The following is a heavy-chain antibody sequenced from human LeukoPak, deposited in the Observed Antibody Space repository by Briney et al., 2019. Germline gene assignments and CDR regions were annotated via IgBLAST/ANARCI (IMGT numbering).Heavy chain of an antibody. Sequence: GRSLRLSCAAAGFTFSNYAMHWVRQAPGKGLEWVAVISSDGSYKYYADSVKGRFTISRDDSKNTLNLQMNSLRDEDTAVYYCAKDNGWYYDSRLYYYGMDVWGQGTTVTVSS. V-gene: IGHV3-30*04. CDR1: GFTFSNYA. CDR2: ISSDGSYK. D-gene: IGHD3-22*01. CDR3: AKDNGWYYDSRLYYYGMDV. J-gene: IGHJ6*02.